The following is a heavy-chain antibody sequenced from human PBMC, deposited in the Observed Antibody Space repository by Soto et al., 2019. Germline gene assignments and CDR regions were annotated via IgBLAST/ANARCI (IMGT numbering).Heavy chain of an antibody. CDR2: IFYSGST. J-gene: IGHJ4*02. V-gene: IGHV4-31*03. CDR3: ASTEYLFDY. Sequence: QVQLQESGPGLVKPSQTLSLTCSVSGVSLTSGTYYWCWIRQHPGKGLEWIGYIFYSGSTDYNPSPKSRVNISVDTSKNQLSLKLSSVTAADTDEYYCASTEYLFDYWGQGTLVTVSS. CDR1: GVSLTSGTYY. D-gene: IGHD2-2*01.